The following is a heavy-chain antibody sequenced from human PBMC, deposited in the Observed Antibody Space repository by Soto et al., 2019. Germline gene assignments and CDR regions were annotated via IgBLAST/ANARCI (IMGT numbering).Heavy chain of an antibody. CDR3: ARFRGYWTRGAFDI. V-gene: IGHV4-39*01. D-gene: IGHD2-15*01. CDR2: IYYSGST. J-gene: IGHJ3*02. CDR1: GGSISSSSYY. Sequence: QLQLQESGPGLVKPSETLSLTCTVSGGSISSSSYYWGWIRQPPGKGLEWIGSIYYSGSTYYNPSLSGRVTISVDTSKNQFSLKLSSVTAADTAVYYCARFRGYWTRGAFDIWGQGTMVTVSS.